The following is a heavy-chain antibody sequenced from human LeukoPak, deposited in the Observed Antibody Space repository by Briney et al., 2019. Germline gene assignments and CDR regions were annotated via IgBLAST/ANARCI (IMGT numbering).Heavy chain of an antibody. CDR2: IYPGGSET. J-gene: IGHJ4*02. Sequence: GESLKISCKGSGYSFTTNWIGWVRQMPGKGLEWMGIIYPGGSETRFSPSFQGQVTISADKSISTAYLQWSSLKASDTAMYYCVRSRGYSYGYSYYFDYWGQGTLVTVSS. V-gene: IGHV5-51*01. CDR1: GYSFTTNW. CDR3: VRSRGYSYGYSYYFDY. D-gene: IGHD5-18*01.